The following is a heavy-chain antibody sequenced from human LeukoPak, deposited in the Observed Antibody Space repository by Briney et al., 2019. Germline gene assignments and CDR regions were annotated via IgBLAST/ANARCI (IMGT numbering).Heavy chain of an antibody. Sequence: PGGSLRLSCAASGFTFSSYEMNWVRQAPGKGLEWVSYISSSGSTIYYADSVKGRFTISRDNAKNSLYLQMNSLRAEDTAVYYCARARYNWNDFDYWGQGTLVTVSS. CDR2: ISSSGSTI. CDR3: ARARYNWNDFDY. D-gene: IGHD1-20*01. J-gene: IGHJ4*02. CDR1: GFTFSSYE. V-gene: IGHV3-48*03.